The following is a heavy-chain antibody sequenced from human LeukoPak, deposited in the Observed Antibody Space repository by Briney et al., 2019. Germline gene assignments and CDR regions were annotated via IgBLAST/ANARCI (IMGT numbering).Heavy chain of an antibody. Sequence: GASVKVSCKASGYTFTSYGISWVRQAPGQGLEWMGWISAYNGNTNYAQKLQGRVTMTTDTSTSTAYMELSSLRSEDTAVYYCARVGYIVGAYSYNWFDPWGQGTLVTVSS. CDR1: GYTFTSYG. J-gene: IGHJ5*02. V-gene: IGHV1-18*01. D-gene: IGHD1-26*01. CDR2: ISAYNGNT. CDR3: ARVGYIVGAYSYNWFDP.